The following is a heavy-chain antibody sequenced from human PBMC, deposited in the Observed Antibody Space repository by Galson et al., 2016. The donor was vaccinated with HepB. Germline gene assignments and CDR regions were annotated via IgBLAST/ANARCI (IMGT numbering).Heavy chain of an antibody. CDR1: GDSVSSNSAA. CDR2: TYYRSKWYN. J-gene: IGHJ6*02. D-gene: IGHD1/OR15-1a*01. CDR3: VEQRKGAPYGMDV. V-gene: IGHV6-1*01. Sequence: CAISGDSVSSNSAAWNWIRQSPSRGLEWLGRTYYRSKWYNDYAVSVKIRIIVNPDTSKNQFSLQLNSVTPEDTAVYYCVEQRKGAPYGMDVWGQGTTVTVSS.